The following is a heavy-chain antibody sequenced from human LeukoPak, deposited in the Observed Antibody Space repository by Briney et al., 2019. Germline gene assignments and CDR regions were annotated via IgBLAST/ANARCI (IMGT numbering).Heavy chain of an antibody. V-gene: IGHV3-48*01. CDR2: ISSSSSTI. D-gene: IGHD3-22*01. Sequence: GGSLRLSCAASGFTFSSYSMNWVRQAPGKGLEWVSYISSSSSTIYYADSVKGRFTISRDNAKNSLYLQMNSLRAEDTAVYYCTSYYYDDNYFYYMDVWDTGTTVTVSS. CDR3: TSYYYDDNYFYYMDV. J-gene: IGHJ6*03. CDR1: GFTFSSYS.